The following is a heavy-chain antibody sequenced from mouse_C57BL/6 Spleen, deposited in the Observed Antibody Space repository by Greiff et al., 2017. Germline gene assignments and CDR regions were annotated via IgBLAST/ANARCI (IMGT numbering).Heavy chain of an antibody. Sequence: EVMLVESGEGLVKPGGSLKLSCAASGFTFSSYAMSWVRQTPEKRLEWVAYISSGGDYIYYADTVKGRFTISRDNARNTLYLQMSSLKSEDTAMYYCTRYDYDVREYYAMDYWGQGTSVTVSS. J-gene: IGHJ4*01. CDR1: GFTFSSYA. V-gene: IGHV5-9-1*02. CDR3: TRYDYDVREYYAMDY. CDR2: ISSGGDYI. D-gene: IGHD2-4*01.